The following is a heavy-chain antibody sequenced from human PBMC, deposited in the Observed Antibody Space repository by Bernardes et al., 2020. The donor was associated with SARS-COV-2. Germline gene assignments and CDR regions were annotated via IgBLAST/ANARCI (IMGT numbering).Heavy chain of an antibody. J-gene: IGHJ4*02. CDR2: IDTHGSTT. Sequence: GGSLRLSCAASGFTFSSYWMHWVRQAPGEGLVWVSRIDTHGSTTNYADSVKGRFTISRDNAKNLLYLQMNSLRAEDTAVYYCARAGWYRFDYWGQGTLVTVSS. CDR3: ARAGWYRFDY. D-gene: IGHD6-19*01. CDR1: GFTFSSYW. V-gene: IGHV3-74*01.